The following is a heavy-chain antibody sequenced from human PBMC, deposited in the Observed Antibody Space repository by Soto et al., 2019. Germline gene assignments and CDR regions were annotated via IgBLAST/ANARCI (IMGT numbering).Heavy chain of an antibody. V-gene: IGHV3-74*01. Sequence: EVQLVESGGGLVQSGGSLRLSCAASGFNLRSYWMHWVRQAPGKGLVWVSRINDYGTTINYAESVEGRFTISRDDAKSEVYLQMSNLRAEDTAVYYCARGGLEPFDYLGQGALVTVSS. CDR2: INDYGTTI. J-gene: IGHJ4*02. CDR1: GFNLRSYW. D-gene: IGHD1-1*01. CDR3: ARGGLEPFDY.